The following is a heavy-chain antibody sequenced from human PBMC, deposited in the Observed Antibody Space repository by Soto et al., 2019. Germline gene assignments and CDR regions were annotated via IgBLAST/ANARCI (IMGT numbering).Heavy chain of an antibody. J-gene: IGHJ4*02. CDR1: GGSISSGGYY. CDR3: ARSSTSANDFDY. Sequence: QVQLQESGPGLVKPSQTLSLTCTVSGGSISSGGYYWSWIRQHPGKGLEWIGYIYYSGSTYYNPSLKSRVXXXLXXSKNQFSLKLISVTAADTAVYYCARSSTSANDFDYWGQGTLVTVSS. V-gene: IGHV4-31*03. CDR2: IYYSGST. D-gene: IGHD2-2*01.